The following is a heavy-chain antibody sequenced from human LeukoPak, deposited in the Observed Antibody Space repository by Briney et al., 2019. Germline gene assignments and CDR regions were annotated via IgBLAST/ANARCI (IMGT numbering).Heavy chain of an antibody. Sequence: GASVKVSCKASGYTFTGYYMHWVRQAPGQGLEWMGWINPNSGGTNYAQKFQGRVTMTRDTPISTAYMELSRLRSDDTAVNSCARRKFVAANLDYWGQGTLVTVSS. V-gene: IGHV1-2*02. J-gene: IGHJ4*02. CDR2: INPNSGGT. CDR1: GYTFTGYY. CDR3: ARRKFVAANLDY. D-gene: IGHD2-21*02.